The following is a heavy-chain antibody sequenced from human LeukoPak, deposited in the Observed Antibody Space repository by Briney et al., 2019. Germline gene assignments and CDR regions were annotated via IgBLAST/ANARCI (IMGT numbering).Heavy chain of an antibody. D-gene: IGHD2-21*01. CDR3: ARGISMTHPPGY. V-gene: IGHV3-7*01. CDR2: IKDDGSAK. CDR1: GFTFSNYW. J-gene: IGHJ4*02. Sequence: QPGGSLRLSCAASGFTFSNYWMSWVRQAPGKGLEWVANIKDDGSAKYYVDSVKGRFTISRDNAKNSLYLQMNSLRAEDTAVYYCARGISMTHPPGYWGQGTLVTVSS.